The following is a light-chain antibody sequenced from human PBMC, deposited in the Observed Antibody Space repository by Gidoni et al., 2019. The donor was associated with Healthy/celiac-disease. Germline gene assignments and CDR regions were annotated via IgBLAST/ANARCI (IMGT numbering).Light chain of an antibody. Sequence: SALTQPASVSGSPGQSITISCTGTSSDVGSYNLVSWYQQHPGKAPKLMIYEVSKRPSGVSNRFSGSKSGNTASLTISGLQAEDEADYYCCSYAGSSFVVFGGGTKLTVL. CDR3: CSYAGSSFVV. J-gene: IGLJ2*01. CDR1: SSDVGSYNL. V-gene: IGLV2-23*02. CDR2: EVS.